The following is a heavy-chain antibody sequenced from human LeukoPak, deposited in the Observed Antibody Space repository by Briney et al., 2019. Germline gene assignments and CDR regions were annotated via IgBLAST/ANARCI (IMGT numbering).Heavy chain of an antibody. V-gene: IGHV4-39*01. J-gene: IGHJ4*02. Sequence: SETLSLTCTVSGVSISSSDYYWGWIRQPPGKGLEWIGAISSSGSPYYNPSLKSRVTIPVDSSKNQFSLKLTSVTAADTAVYYCARRTSNPVGAIDYWGQGALVTVSS. CDR2: ISSSGSP. CDR3: ARRTSNPVGAIDY. D-gene: IGHD1-26*01. CDR1: GVSISSSDYY.